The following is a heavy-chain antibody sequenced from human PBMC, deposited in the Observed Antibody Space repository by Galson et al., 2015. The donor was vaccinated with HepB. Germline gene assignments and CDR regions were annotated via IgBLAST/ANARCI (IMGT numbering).Heavy chain of an antibody. J-gene: IGHJ3*02. CDR2: IDWDDDK. V-gene: IGHV2-70*11. D-gene: IGHD2-8*01. Sequence: PALVKPTQTLTLTCTFSGFSLSTSGMCVSWIRQPPGKALEWLARIDWDDDKYYSTSLKTRLTISKDTSKNQVVLTMTNMDPVDTATYYCARIQGYCTNGVCFCDAFDIWGQGTMVTVSS. CDR3: ARIQGYCTNGVCFCDAFDI. CDR1: GFSLSTSGMC.